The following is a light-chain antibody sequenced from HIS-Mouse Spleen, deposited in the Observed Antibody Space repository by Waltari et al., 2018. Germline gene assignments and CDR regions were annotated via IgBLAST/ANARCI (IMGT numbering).Light chain of an antibody. CDR1: SSDVGGYNS. CDR2: DVS. Sequence: QSALTQPRSVSGSPGQSVTISCTGTSSDVGGYNSVSWYQQHPGNAPKLMIYDVSKRPSGVPDRFSGSKSGNTASLTISGLQAEDEADYYCCSYAGSYTLRVFGGGTKLTVL. J-gene: IGLJ2*01. CDR3: CSYAGSYTLRV. V-gene: IGLV2-11*01.